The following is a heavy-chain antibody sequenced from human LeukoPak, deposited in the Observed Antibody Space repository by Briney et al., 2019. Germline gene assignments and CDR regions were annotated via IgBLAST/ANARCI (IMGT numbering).Heavy chain of an antibody. CDR2: IYTSGSI. CDR1: GGSISSYY. J-gene: IGHJ4*02. D-gene: IGHD3-3*01. V-gene: IGHV4-4*07. CDR3: ARYDSLSGLFDY. Sequence: SETLSLTCTVSGGSISSYYWSWIRQPAGKGLEWIGRIYTSGSINYNPSLKSRVTMSVDTSKNQFSLKLSSVTAADTAVYYCARYDSLSGLFDYWGQGTLVTVSS.